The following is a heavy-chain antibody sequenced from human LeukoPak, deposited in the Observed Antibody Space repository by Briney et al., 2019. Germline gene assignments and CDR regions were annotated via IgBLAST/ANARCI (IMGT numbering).Heavy chain of an antibody. CDR1: GFTFSGYA. Sequence: PGGSLRLSCAASGFTFSGYAMSWVRQAPGKGLEWVSAISGSGGSTYYADSVKGRFTISRDNSKNTLYLQMNSLRAEDTAVYYCAKGWELLPQNDAFDIWGQGTMVTVSS. CDR3: AKGWELLPQNDAFDI. J-gene: IGHJ3*02. D-gene: IGHD1-26*01. V-gene: IGHV3-23*01. CDR2: ISGSGGST.